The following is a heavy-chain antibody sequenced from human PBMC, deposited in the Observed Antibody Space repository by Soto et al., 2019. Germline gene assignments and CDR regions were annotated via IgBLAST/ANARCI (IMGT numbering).Heavy chain of an antibody. J-gene: IGHJ3*02. D-gene: IGHD2-21*02. CDR2: IYHSGIT. CDR3: ARGSHIVVATDAFDI. Sequence: SETLSLTCSVSNLSISSGYYWGCIRQPPGKGLEWIANIYHSGITYYNSSLKSRITISVDTSKNQFSLKMNSVTAADTAVYYCARGSHIVVATDAFDIWGQGTMVTVS. V-gene: IGHV4-38-2*02. CDR1: NLSISSGYY.